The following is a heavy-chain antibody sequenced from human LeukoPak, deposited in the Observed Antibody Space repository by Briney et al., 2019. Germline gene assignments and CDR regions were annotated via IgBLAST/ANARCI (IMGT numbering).Heavy chain of an antibody. CDR3: ARGAGIAAAGVDY. CDR1: GFTFDDYG. D-gene: IGHD6-13*01. CDR2: INWNGGST. J-gene: IGHJ4*02. Sequence: GGSLRLSCAASGFTFDDYGMSWVRQAPGKGLEWVSGINWNGGSTGYADSVKGRFTISRDNSKNTLYLQMNSLRAEDTAVYYCARGAGIAAAGVDYWGQGTLVTVSS. V-gene: IGHV3-20*04.